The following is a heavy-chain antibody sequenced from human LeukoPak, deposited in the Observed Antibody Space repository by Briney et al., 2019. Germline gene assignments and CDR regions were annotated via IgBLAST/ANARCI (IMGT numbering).Heavy chain of an antibody. D-gene: IGHD3-16*02. CDR3: AKAPHFRDYVWGSYRPLYGMDV. V-gene: IGHV3-23*01. Sequence: GGSLRLSCAASGFTFSSYAMSWVRQAPGKGLEWVSAISGSGGSTYYADSVKGRFTISRDNSKNTLYLQMNSLRAEDTAVYYCAKAPHFRDYVWGSYRPLYGMDVWGQGTTVTVSS. CDR2: ISGSGGST. J-gene: IGHJ6*02. CDR1: GFTFSSYA.